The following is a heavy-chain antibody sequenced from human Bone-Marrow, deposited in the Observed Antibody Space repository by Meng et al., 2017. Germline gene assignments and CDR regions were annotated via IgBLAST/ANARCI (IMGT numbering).Heavy chain of an antibody. CDR2: ISSSSSYI. CDR1: GFTFSSYS. J-gene: IGHJ4*02. Sequence: GGSLRLSCAASGFTFSSYSMNWVRQAPGKGLEWVSSISSSSSYIYYADSVKGRFTISRDNAKNSLYLQMNSLRAEDTAVYYCARAVGDSGSYYHPFDYWGQGTLVTVSS. CDR3: ARAVGDSGSYYHPFDY. D-gene: IGHD3-10*01. V-gene: IGHV3-21*01.